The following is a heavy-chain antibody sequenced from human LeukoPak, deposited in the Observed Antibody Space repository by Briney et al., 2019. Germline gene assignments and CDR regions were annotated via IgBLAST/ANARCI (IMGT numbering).Heavy chain of an antibody. CDR2: ISSTSTSI. J-gene: IGHJ4*02. CDR1: GFTFSTYN. D-gene: IGHD1-1*01. CDR3: ARLTTGTHYFDS. V-gene: IGHV3-21*01. Sequence: GGSLRLSCAASGFTFSTYNMNWVRQAPGKGLEWVSSISSTSTSIYYADSVKGRFTISRDNGKNSLYLQMDSLRAEDTAVYYCARLTTGTHYFDSWGQGTLVTVSS.